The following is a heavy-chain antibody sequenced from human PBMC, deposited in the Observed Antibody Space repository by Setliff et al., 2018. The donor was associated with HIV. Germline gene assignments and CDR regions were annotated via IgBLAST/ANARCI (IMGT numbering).Heavy chain of an antibody. CDR2: IYNSGYS. CDR3: ARGDGYRANDAYYDTGVDV. Sequence: KASETLSLTCKVSGAPISSYYWNWIRQPPGKGLEWIGYIYNSGYSNSKPSLKSRVTISLDTSKNQFSLKLSSVTAADTAVYYCARGDGYRANDAYYDTGVDVWGQGITVTVSS. J-gene: IGHJ6*02. CDR1: GAPISSYY. V-gene: IGHV4-59*01. D-gene: IGHD5-12*01.